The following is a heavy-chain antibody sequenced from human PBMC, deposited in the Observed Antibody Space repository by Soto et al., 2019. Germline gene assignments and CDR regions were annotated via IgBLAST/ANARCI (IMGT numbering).Heavy chain of an antibody. V-gene: IGHV1-18*01. Sequence: ASVKVSCKASGYTFTSYGIGWVRQAPGQGLEWMGWISAYNGNTNYAQKLQGRVTMTTDTSTSTAYMELRSLRSDDTAVYYCARDLGYSGYGTTFDYWGQGTLVTVSS. CDR1: GYTFTSYG. CDR3: ARDLGYSGYGTTFDY. J-gene: IGHJ4*02. CDR2: ISAYNGNT. D-gene: IGHD5-12*01.